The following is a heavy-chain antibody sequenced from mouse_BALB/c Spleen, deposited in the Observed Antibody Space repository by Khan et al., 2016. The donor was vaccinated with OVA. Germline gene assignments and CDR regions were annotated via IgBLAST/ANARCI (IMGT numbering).Heavy chain of an antibody. CDR1: GYTLTRYG. D-gene: IGHD4-1*01. CDR3: ARSNDLAGY. J-gene: IGHJ2*01. CDR2: IWAGGST. V-gene: IGHV2-9*02. Sequence: VQLVETGPGLVAPSQSLSITCTAYGYTLTRYGVHWVRQPPGKGLEWLGLIWAGGSTTYNWALMSGISISNDNSKSVVFLIRNSPQADDTALYYCARSNDLAGYWGQGTTLTVSS.